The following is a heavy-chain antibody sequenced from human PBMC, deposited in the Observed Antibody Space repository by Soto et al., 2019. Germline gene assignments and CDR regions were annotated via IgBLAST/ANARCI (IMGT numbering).Heavy chain of an antibody. V-gene: IGHV3-30*18. CDR1: GFTFSSYG. Sequence: GGSLRLSCAASGFTFSSYGMHWVRQAPGKGLEWVAVISYDGSNKYYADSVKGRFTISRDNSKNTLYLQMNSLRAEDTAVYYCAKDYGSSGSYAFDIWGQGTMVTVSS. CDR3: AKDYGSSGSYAFDI. D-gene: IGHD1-26*01. CDR2: ISYDGSNK. J-gene: IGHJ3*02.